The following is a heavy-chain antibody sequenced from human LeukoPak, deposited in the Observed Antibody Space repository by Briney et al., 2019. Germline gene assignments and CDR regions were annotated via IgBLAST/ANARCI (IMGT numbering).Heavy chain of an antibody. J-gene: IGHJ4*02. D-gene: IGHD3-16*01. CDR3: ASIQGYDFDY. Sequence: SGTLSLTCTVSAGSVSNGDYYWSWLRQPPGKALEWIGFVYYTGTTYYTPSLEGRATISVDTSKNQFSVKLTSVTAADTAVYYCASIQGYDFDYWGQGTLVTVSS. V-gene: IGHV4-61*08. CDR1: AGSVSNGDYY. CDR2: VYYTGTT.